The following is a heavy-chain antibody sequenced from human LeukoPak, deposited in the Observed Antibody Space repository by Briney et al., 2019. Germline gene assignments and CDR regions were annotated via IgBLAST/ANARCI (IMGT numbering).Heavy chain of an antibody. D-gene: IGHD3-9*01. CDR1: GFXFSSYA. J-gene: IGHJ4*02. CDR2: ISGNGGST. V-gene: IGHV3-23*01. Sequence: GGSLRLSCAASGFXFSSYAITWVRQAPGKGLEWVSGISGNGGSTYYADSVKGRFTISRDNSKNTLYLLMNSLRAEDTAAYYCAKDRGRYFDWLYDFWGQGILVTVSS. CDR3: AKDRGRYFDWLYDF.